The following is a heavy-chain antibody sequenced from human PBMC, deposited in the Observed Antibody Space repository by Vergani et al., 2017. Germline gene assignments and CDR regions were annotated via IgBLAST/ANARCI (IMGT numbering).Heavy chain of an antibody. J-gene: IGHJ4*02. D-gene: IGHD6-13*01. V-gene: IGHV3-23*04. CDR1: GFTFSSYA. CDR3: ARDSAAGYSSSWYFDY. CDR2: ISGSGGST. Sequence: VQLVESGGGVVQPGRSLRLSCAASGFTFSSYAMSWVRQAPGKGLEWVSAISGSGGSTYYADSVKGRFTISRDNSKNTLYLQMNSLRAEDTAVYYCARDSAAGYSSSWYFDYWGQGTLVTVSS.